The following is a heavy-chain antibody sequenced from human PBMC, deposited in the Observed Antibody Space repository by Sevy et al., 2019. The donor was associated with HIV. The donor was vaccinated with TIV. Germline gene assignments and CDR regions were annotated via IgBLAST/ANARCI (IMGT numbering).Heavy chain of an antibody. CDR1: GFTFSSFA. V-gene: IGHV3-23*01. Sequence: GGSLRLSCAASGFASGFTFSSFAMSWVRQLPGKGLEWVSTINGRGGSTYYADSVKGRFTISRDNSKNTLYLQMNSLRAEDTAVYYCAKVRSQLLVGAYYFDYWGQGTLVTVSS. CDR3: AKVRSQLLVGAYYFDY. D-gene: IGHD1-26*01. CDR2: INGRGGST. J-gene: IGHJ4*02.